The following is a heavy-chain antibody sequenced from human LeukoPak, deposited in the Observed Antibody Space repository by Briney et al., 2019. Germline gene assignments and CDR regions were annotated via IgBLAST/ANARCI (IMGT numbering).Heavy chain of an antibody. V-gene: IGHV1-46*01. CDR2: INLSGGST. J-gene: IGHJ6*02. CDR3: ARRDLGYCSSTSCYTGDYYGMDV. CDR1: GYTFTTYS. D-gene: IGHD2-2*02. Sequence: GASVKVSCKASGYTFTTYSMHWVRQAPGQGLEWMAIINLSGGSTDYTQKFQGRVTVTRDTSTSTVYMELSSLRSEDTAVYYCARRDLGYCSSTSCYTGDYYGMDVWGQGTTVTVSS.